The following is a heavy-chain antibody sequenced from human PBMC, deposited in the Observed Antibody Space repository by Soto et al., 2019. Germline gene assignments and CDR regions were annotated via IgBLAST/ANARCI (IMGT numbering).Heavy chain of an antibody. V-gene: IGHV3-30-3*01. D-gene: IGHD2-15*01. J-gene: IGHJ4*02. Sequence: GGSLRLSFAASGFTFSTYPMPWVRQAPGKGLEWVAVISFDGTNKYYADSVKGRFTISTDNSKNTLYLKTNSLRAEDTALYYCVRSGGTCYWDGCHFDYWVQGTLGTGSS. CDR2: ISFDGTNK. CDR3: VRSGGTCYWDGCHFDY. CDR1: GFTFSTYP.